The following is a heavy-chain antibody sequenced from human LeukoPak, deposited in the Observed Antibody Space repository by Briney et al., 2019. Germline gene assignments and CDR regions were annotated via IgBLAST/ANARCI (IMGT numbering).Heavy chain of an antibody. CDR3: ARGLAAPDL. J-gene: IGHJ5*02. Sequence: PGGSLRLSCAASVFSFGSYRMSWVRQAPWKGLEWVANIKRDGSEKYYVDSVKGRFTISRDNAENSLFLQMNSLRADDTAVYYCARGLAAPDLWGQGTLVTVSS. CDR1: VFSFGSYR. V-gene: IGHV3-7*03. CDR2: IKRDGSEK. D-gene: IGHD5/OR15-5a*01.